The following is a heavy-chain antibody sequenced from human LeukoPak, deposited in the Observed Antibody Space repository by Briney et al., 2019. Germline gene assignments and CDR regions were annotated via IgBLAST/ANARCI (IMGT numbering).Heavy chain of an antibody. CDR2: INHSGST. CDR1: GGSFSGYY. D-gene: IGHD6-13*01. J-gene: IGHJ4*02. Sequence: PSETLSLTCAVYGGSFSGYYWSWIRQPPGKGLEWIGEINHSGSTNYNPSLKSRFTISVDTSKNQFSLKLSSVTAADTAVYYCARRSSAAGKGFDYWGQGTLVTVSS. V-gene: IGHV4-34*01. CDR3: ARRSSAAGKGFDY.